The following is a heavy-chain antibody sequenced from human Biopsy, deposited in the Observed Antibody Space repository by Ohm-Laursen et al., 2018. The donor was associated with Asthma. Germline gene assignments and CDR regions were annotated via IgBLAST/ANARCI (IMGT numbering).Heavy chain of an antibody. Sequence: SLRLSCTVSGFTFSRYGMHWVRQAPGKGLEWVAVISYDGSNKNYADSVKGRFIISRDNSKNTLYLQMNSLRAEETAVYYCSGQSSGPDFWSGYYFFDYWGQGTLVTVSS. D-gene: IGHD3-3*01. CDR3: SGQSSGPDFWSGYYFFDY. J-gene: IGHJ4*02. CDR2: ISYDGSNK. CDR1: GFTFSRYG. V-gene: IGHV3-30*03.